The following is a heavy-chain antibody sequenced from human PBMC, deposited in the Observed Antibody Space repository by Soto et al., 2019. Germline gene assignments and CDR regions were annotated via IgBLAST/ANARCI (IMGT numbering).Heavy chain of an antibody. CDR2: MNPNSGNT. D-gene: IGHD4-17*01. CDR3: ARSTNDYGDRH. V-gene: IGHV1-8*01. Sequence: QVQLVQSGAEVKKPGASVKVSCRASGYTFTSYDINWVRQATGQGLEWMGWMNPNSGNTGYAKKFQGRVTMTRNTSISTAYMELSSLTSDDTAVYYCARSTNDYGDRHWGQGPLVTVSS. CDR1: GYTFTSYD. J-gene: IGHJ4*02.